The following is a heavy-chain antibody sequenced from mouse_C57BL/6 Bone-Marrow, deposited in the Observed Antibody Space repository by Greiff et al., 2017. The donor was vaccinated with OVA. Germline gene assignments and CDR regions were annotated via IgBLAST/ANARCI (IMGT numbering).Heavy chain of an antibody. J-gene: IGHJ4*01. CDR1: GFSLTSYA. V-gene: IGHV2-9-1*01. CDR3: ARNTPYYYGSSSYAMDY. Sequence: VQGVESGPGLVAPSQSLSITCTVSGFSLTSYAISWVRQPPGKGLEWLGVIWTGGGTNYNSALKSRLSISKDNSKSQVFLKMNSLQTDDTARYYCARNTPYYYGSSSYAMDYWGQGTSVTVSS. CDR2: IWTGGGT. D-gene: IGHD1-1*01.